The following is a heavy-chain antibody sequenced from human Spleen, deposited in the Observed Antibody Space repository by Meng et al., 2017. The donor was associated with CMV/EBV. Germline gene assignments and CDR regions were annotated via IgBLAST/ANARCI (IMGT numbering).Heavy chain of an antibody. CDR3: ARGSGYYSSYFDY. J-gene: IGHJ4*02. CDR2: IYYSGST. D-gene: IGHD3-22*01. Sequence: QLQLQESGPGLVKPSETLSLTCTFSGGTISSSSYYWGWIRQPPGKGLEWSGSIYYSGSTYYNPSLKSRVTISVDTSKNQFSLKLSSVTAADTAVYYCARGSGYYSSYFDYRGQGTMVTVSS. CDR1: GGTISSSSYY. V-gene: IGHV4-39*07.